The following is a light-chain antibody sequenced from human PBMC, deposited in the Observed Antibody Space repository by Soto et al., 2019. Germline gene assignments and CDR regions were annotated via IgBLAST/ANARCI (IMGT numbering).Light chain of an antibody. J-gene: IGKJ1*01. Sequence: ALRMTQSPSSFSASTGDRVTITCRASQGIGSFLAWYQQKPGKAPKLLIYAASTLQSGVPSRFIGSGSGTDFTLTISCLQSEDFATYYCQQYYSYPRTFGQGTKVEIK. CDR3: QQYYSYPRT. CDR1: QGIGSF. V-gene: IGKV1-8*01. CDR2: AAS.